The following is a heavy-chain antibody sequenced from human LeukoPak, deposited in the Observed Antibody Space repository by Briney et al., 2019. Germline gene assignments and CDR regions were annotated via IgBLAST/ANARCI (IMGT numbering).Heavy chain of an antibody. Sequence: PSETLSLTCTVSGASMSTYYWSWIRQPPGKGLEWTAYIYHSGSTNYNPSLKSRVTISVDTSKNQFSLKLNSVTAAGTALYYCARDGYGGIDYWGQGILVTVSS. D-gene: IGHD4-23*01. CDR2: IYHSGST. V-gene: IGHV4-59*01. J-gene: IGHJ4*02. CDR1: GASMSTYY. CDR3: ARDGYGGIDY.